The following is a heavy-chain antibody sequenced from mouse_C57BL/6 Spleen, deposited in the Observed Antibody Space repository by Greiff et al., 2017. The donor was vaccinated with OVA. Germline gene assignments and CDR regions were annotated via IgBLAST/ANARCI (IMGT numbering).Heavy chain of an antibody. J-gene: IGHJ4*01. V-gene: IGHV1-80*01. CDR1: GYAFSSYW. D-gene: IGHD3-1*01. Sequence: QVQLQQSGAELVKPGASVKISCKASGYAFSSYWMNWVKQRPGKGLEWIGQIYPGDGDTNYNGKFKGKATLTADKSSSTAYMQLSSLTSEDSAVYFCARQASGYAKDYWGQGTSVTVSS. CDR3: ARQASGYAKDY. CDR2: IYPGDGDT.